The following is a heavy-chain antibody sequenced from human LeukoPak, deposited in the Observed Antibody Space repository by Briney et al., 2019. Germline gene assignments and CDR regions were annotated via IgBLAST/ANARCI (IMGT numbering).Heavy chain of an antibody. Sequence: GGPLRLSCAASGVTFSNYGMSWVRQAPGKGLEGVSAISDSGSDTCYADSVKGRFTISRDNSKNTMYLQMNSLRAEDTAVYYCAKRVPYTSASVYFDSWGQGTLVTVSS. CDR2: ISDSGSDT. V-gene: IGHV3-23*01. J-gene: IGHJ4*02. D-gene: IGHD6-25*01. CDR1: GVTFSNYG. CDR3: AKRVPYTSASVYFDS.